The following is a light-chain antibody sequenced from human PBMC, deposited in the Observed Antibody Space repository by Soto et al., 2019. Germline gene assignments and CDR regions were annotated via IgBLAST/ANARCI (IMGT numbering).Light chain of an antibody. J-gene: IGLJ3*02. Sequence: QSALTQAPSVSGSPGQSITISCTGTSSDVGGYNYVSWYQQHPGKAPKLIIYDVSNRPSGVSDRFAGSKSGNTASLTISGLQAEDGADYYCSSYTSTNTWVFGGGTKLTVL. CDR1: SSDVGGYNY. V-gene: IGLV2-14*01. CDR3: SSYTSTNTWV. CDR2: DVS.